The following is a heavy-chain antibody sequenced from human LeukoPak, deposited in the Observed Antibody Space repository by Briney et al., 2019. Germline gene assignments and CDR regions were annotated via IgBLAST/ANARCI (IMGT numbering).Heavy chain of an antibody. Sequence: TSETLSLTCTVSGGSISSSSYYWGWIRQPPGKGLEWIGSIYYSGSTYYNPSLKSRVTISVDTSKNQFSLKLSSVTAADTAVYYCARGALAVAGLWGQGTLVTVSS. V-gene: IGHV4-39*07. CDR3: ARGALAVAGL. J-gene: IGHJ4*02. CDR2: IYYSGST. CDR1: GGSISSSSYY. D-gene: IGHD6-19*01.